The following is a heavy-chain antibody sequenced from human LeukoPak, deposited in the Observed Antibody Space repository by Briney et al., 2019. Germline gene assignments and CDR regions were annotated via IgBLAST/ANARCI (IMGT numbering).Heavy chain of an antibody. J-gene: IGHJ4*02. Sequence: SETLSLTCTVSGGSISSYYWSWIRQPPGKGLEWIGYIYYSGSTNYNPSLKSRVTILVDTSKNQFSLKLSSVTAADTAVYYCARGTRQSSNHYFDYWGQGTLVTVSS. CDR1: GGSISSYY. D-gene: IGHD4-11*01. CDR3: ARGTRQSSNHYFDY. CDR2: IYYSGST. V-gene: IGHV4-59*01.